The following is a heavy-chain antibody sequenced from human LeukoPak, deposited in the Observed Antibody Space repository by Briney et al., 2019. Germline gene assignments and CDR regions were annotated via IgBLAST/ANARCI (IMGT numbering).Heavy chain of an antibody. V-gene: IGHV4-34*01. D-gene: IGHD4-17*01. Sequence: PSETLSLTCAVYGGSFSGYYWSWIRQPPGKGLEWIGEINHSGSTNYNPSLKSRVTISVDTSKNQFSLKLSSVTAADTAVYYCARAGAYGDKLGFDYWGQGTLVTVSS. J-gene: IGHJ4*02. CDR1: GGSFSGYY. CDR3: ARAGAYGDKLGFDY. CDR2: INHSGST.